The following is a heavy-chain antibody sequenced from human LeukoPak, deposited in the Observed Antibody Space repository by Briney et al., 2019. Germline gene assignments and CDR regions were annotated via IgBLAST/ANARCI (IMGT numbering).Heavy chain of an antibody. CDR2: FYSGGST. CDR3: ARAGVDAGYSYGGDFFDS. Sequence: GGSLRLSCAASGFTVSSKYMSWVRRAPGKGLEWVSVFYSGGSTFYADSVKGRFTISRDSSKNTLYLQMNSLRVEDTAVYYCARAGVDAGYSYGGDFFDSWGQGTLVTVSS. J-gene: IGHJ4*02. D-gene: IGHD5-18*01. CDR1: GFTVSSKY. V-gene: IGHV3-66*01.